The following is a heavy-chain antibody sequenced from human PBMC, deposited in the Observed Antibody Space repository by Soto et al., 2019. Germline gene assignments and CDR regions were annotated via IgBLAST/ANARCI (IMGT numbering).Heavy chain of an antibody. J-gene: IGHJ2*01. Sequence: EVQLVEAGGGLIQPGGSLRLSCAASGFTVTNKYMTWVRQAPGKGLEWVSVIYSGGSTSYADSVKGRFTISRDNSKNILYLQMNGLRADDTAVYYCARVDYGDYGWYFDLWGRGTLVTVCS. CDR3: ARVDYGDYGWYFDL. CDR2: IYSGGST. D-gene: IGHD4-17*01. V-gene: IGHV3-53*01. CDR1: GFTVTNKY.